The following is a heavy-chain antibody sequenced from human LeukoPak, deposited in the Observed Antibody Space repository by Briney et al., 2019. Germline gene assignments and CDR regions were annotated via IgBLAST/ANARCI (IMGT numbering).Heavy chain of an antibody. CDR1: GGSISSSSYY. CDR3: ARQDGDGSPVYNWFDP. V-gene: IGHV4-39*01. CDR2: IYYSGST. D-gene: IGHD5-24*01. Sequence: KASETLSLTCTVSGGSISSSSYYWGWIRQPPGKGLEWIGSIYYSGSTNYNPSLKSRVTISVDTSKNQFSLKLSSVTAADTAVYYCARQDGDGSPVYNWFDPWGQGTLVTVSS. J-gene: IGHJ5*02.